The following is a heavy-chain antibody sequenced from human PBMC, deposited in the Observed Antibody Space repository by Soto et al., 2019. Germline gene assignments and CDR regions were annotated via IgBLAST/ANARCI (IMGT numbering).Heavy chain of an antibody. J-gene: IGHJ4*02. CDR3: ERVRVIRGVIPSHFGL. CDR2: IIPLYGTV. Sequence: QDHLAQSGAEVKKPGSSVTVSCKASGGTFNSYGISWVRQAPGQGLDWMGVIIPLYGTVNYAQKFQGRVSITADKSTSTAYMDLSSMRSDDTAVYYCERVRVIRGVIPSHFGLWGKGNLVTVSS. D-gene: IGHD3-10*01. V-gene: IGHV1-69*06. CDR1: GGTFNSYG.